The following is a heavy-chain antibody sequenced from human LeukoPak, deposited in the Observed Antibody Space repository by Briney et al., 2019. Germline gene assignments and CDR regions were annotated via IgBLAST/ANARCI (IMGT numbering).Heavy chain of an antibody. CDR1: GFTFSSYW. V-gene: IGHV3-74*01. CDR3: AKGGPTGSNYFDF. CDR2: INSDGSST. J-gene: IGHJ4*02. D-gene: IGHD1-26*01. Sequence: SGGSLRLSCAASGFTFSSYWMHWVRQAPGKGLVWVSRINSDGSSTSYADSVKGRFTVSRDNSKTALYLQMNSLRADDTAVYYCAKGGPTGSNYFDFWGQGTLVTVSS.